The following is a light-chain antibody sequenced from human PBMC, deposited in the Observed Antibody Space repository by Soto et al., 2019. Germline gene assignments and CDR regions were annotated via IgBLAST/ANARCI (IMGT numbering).Light chain of an antibody. CDR3: QQYDYWPRT. CDR1: QNVDTKY. V-gene: IGKV3D-15*01. J-gene: IGKJ1*01. Sequence: IVMTQSPATLSVSQVEIATLSFRASQNVDTKYLAWYQFKPGQAPRIIIFGASGRATGIPDRFSGSGSGTEFSLTISSLQSEDFAVYYCQQYDYWPRTFGQGTKVDI. CDR2: GAS.